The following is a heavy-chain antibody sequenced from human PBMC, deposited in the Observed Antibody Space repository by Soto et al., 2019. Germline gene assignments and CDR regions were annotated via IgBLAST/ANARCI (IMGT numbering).Heavy chain of an antibody. Sequence: EVRLLESGGGLVQPGGSLRLSCAASGFTFSNYVVTWVRQAPGKGLEWVSTISGSGGSTYYADSVKGRFTISRDNSKNTLYLQMNSLRAKDTAVYYCAKDQGSSWYEIDYWGQGTLVTVSS. V-gene: IGHV3-23*01. J-gene: IGHJ4*02. D-gene: IGHD6-13*01. CDR2: ISGSGGST. CDR1: GFTFSNYV. CDR3: AKDQGSSWYEIDY.